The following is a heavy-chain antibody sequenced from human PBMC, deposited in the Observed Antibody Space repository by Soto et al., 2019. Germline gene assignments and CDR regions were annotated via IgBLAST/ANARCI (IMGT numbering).Heavy chain of an antibody. CDR2: ISWDGGNT. Sequence: GGSLRLSCAASGFSFDDYTMHWVRQAPGKGLEWVSLISWDGGNTYYADSVKGRFTISRDNSKNSLYLQMNSLRDEDTAVYYCAREWNPLNWFDPWGQGTLVTVSS. CDR1: GFSFDDYT. D-gene: IGHD1-1*01. V-gene: IGHV3-43*01. J-gene: IGHJ5*02. CDR3: AREWNPLNWFDP.